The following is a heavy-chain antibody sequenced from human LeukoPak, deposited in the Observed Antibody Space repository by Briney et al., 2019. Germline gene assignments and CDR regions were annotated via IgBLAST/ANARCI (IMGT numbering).Heavy chain of an antibody. CDR3: ARHYGP. J-gene: IGHJ4*02. Sequence: SETLSLTCTVSSDSISNSAYHWGWIRQPPGRGLEWIGSIYYSRGTYYNPSLKNRVTISVDTSKNQFSLKLSPVTAADTAVYYCARHYGPWGQGTLVTVSS. D-gene: IGHD3-10*01. V-gene: IGHV4-39*01. CDR2: IYYSRGT. CDR1: SDSISNSAYH.